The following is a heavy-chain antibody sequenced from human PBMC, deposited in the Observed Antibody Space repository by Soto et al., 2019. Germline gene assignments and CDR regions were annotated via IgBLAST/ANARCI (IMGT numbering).Heavy chain of an antibody. J-gene: IGHJ4*02. CDR1: GFTFSDYY. Sequence: PGGSLRVSCAASGFTFSDYYMSWIRQAPGKGLEWVSYISSSGSIIYYADSVKGRFTISRDNAKNSLYLQLNSLRAEDTAVYYCARDLGYYASDGYFDYWGQGTVVTVSS. V-gene: IGHV3-11*01. CDR2: ISSSGSII. CDR3: ARDLGYYASDGYFDY. D-gene: IGHD3-22*01.